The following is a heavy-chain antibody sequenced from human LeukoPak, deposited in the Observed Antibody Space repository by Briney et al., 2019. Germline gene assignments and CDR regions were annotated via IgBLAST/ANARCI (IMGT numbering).Heavy chain of an antibody. CDR2: TYYNSQWYN. J-gene: IGHJ4*02. Sequence: SQTLSLTCAISGDSVSRNNIAWNWIRQSPSRGLEWLGRTYYNSQWYNDHAVSVRSRITINPDTSKNQFSLQLNSVTPEDTAVYFCARGRDVVVVPAADFDYWGQGILVTVSS. CDR3: ARGRDVVVVPAADFDY. V-gene: IGHV6-1*01. CDR1: GDSVSRNNIA. D-gene: IGHD2-2*01.